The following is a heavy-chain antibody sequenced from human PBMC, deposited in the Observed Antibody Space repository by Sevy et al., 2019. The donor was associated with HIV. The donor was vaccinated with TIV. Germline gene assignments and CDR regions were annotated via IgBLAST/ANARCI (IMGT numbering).Heavy chain of an antibody. Sequence: GGSLRLSCEASGFTFSSYEMNWVREAPGKGLEWVSYISSSGTTIKYVDSEKGRFTFSRDNAMNSLYMQMNSLRAEDNAVYYCARVDANYDKGYDPWGHGPLVTVSS. CDR1: GFTFSSYE. CDR3: ARVDANYDKGYDP. J-gene: IGHJ5*02. CDR2: ISSSGTTI. D-gene: IGHD3-22*01. V-gene: IGHV3-48*03.